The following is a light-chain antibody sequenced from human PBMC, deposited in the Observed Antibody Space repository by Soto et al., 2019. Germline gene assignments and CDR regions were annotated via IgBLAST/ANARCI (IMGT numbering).Light chain of an antibody. V-gene: IGKV3-20*01. CDR1: QSVSSGY. Sequence: EIVLTQSPGTLSLSPGERATLSCRASQSVSSGYLAWYQQKPGQAPRLLIYGASIRAAGIPDRFSGSGSGADFTLTISRLEPEDFAVYYCQQYGSSPRTFGQGTKVELK. J-gene: IGKJ1*01. CDR2: GAS. CDR3: QQYGSSPRT.